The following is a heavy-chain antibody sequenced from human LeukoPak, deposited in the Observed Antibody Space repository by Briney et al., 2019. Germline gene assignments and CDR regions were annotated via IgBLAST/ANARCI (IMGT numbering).Heavy chain of an antibody. V-gene: IGHV3-23*01. CDR1: GFTFSSCG. D-gene: IGHD2-15*01. CDR2: ISGTGGTT. Sequence: GGSLRLSCVGSGFTFSSCGMIWVRQTPGKGLEWVSVISGTGGTTYDADSVKGRFTISRDNSKNTLYLQMNSLRAEDTAVYYCVKSPLNLGYCSGGSCHYFDYWGQGTLVTVSS. J-gene: IGHJ4*02. CDR3: VKSPLNLGYCSGGSCHYFDY.